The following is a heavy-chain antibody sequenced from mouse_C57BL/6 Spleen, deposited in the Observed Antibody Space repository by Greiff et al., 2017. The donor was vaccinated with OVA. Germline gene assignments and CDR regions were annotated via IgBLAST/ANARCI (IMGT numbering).Heavy chain of an antibody. D-gene: IGHD1-1*01. V-gene: IGHV5-9-1*02. Sequence: EVMLVESGEGLVKPGGSLKLSCAASGFTFSSYAMSWVRQTPEKRLEWVAYISSGGDYIYYADTVKGRFTISRDNARNTLYLQMSSLKSEDTAMYYCTRGTTVVAKDFDVWGTGTTVTVSS. CDR2: ISSGGDYI. CDR3: TRGTTVVAKDFDV. J-gene: IGHJ1*03. CDR1: GFTFSSYA.